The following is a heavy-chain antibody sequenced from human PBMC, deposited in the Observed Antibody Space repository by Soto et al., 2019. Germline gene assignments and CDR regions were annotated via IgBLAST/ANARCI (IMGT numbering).Heavy chain of an antibody. V-gene: IGHV1-24*01. CDR1: GYTLTELS. D-gene: IGHD3-10*01. Sequence: ASGKVSCKVSGYTLTELSMHWLLQAPVKGLEWMGGFDPEDGETIYAQKFQGRVTMTEDTSTDTAYMELSSLRSEDTAVYYCATVPVEYYYGSGSYDWFDPWGQGTLVTVSS. CDR2: FDPEDGET. CDR3: ATVPVEYYYGSGSYDWFDP. J-gene: IGHJ5*02.